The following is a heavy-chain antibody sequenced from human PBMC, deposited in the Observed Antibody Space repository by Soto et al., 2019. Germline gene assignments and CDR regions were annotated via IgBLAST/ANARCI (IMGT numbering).Heavy chain of an antibody. CDR1: GFTFDDYA. D-gene: IGHD2-2*01. J-gene: IGHJ4*02. V-gene: IGHV3-9*01. Sequence: PGGSLRLSCAASGFTFDDYAMHWVRQAPGKGLEWVSGISWNSGSIGYADSVKGRFTISRDNAKNSLYLQMNSLRAEDTALYYCAKDPYQLLGAYYDYWGQGTLVTVSS. CDR3: AKDPYQLLGAYYDY. CDR2: ISWNSGSI.